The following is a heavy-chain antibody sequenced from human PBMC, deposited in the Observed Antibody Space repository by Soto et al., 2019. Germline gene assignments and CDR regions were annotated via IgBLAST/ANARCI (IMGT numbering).Heavy chain of an antibody. CDR2: IKSKTDGGTR. CDR3: TTDAVGRIGY. J-gene: IGHJ4*02. D-gene: IGHD1-26*01. Sequence: GGSLRLSCAVCGFTFSNAWISCVRQAPVRGLEWVGGIKSKTDGGTRDYAAPVKGRFTISRDDTKNTLYLQMNSLKTEDTAVYYCTTDAVGRIGYWGRGTRVTVSS. CDR1: GFTFSNAW. V-gene: IGHV3-15*01.